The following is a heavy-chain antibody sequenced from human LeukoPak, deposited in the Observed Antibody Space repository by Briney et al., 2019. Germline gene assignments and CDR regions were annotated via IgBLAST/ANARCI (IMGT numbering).Heavy chain of an antibody. CDR1: GFTFSSYA. CDR3: AKDQYGGNPQYYFDY. D-gene: IGHD4-23*01. Sequence: PGGSLRLSCAASGFTFSSYAMSWVRQAPRTGLEWVSAISGSGGNTYYADSVKGRFTISRDNSKNTLYLQMNSLRAEDTAIYYCAKDQYGGNPQYYFDYWGQGTLVTVSS. CDR2: ISGSGGNT. J-gene: IGHJ4*02. V-gene: IGHV3-23*01.